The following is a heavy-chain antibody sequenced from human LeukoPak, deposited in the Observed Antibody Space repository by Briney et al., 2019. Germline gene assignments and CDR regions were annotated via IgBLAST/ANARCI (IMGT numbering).Heavy chain of an antibody. J-gene: IGHJ4*02. D-gene: IGHD1-26*01. V-gene: IGHV4-39*01. CDR1: GGSISSSSYY. CDR3: ARRSGSSPRYY. CDR2: IHYSGST. Sequence: SETLSLTCTFSGGSISSSSYYWGWIRQPPGKGLEWIGSIHYSGSTYYNPSLKSRVTISVDTSKNQFSLKLSSVTAADTAVYYCARRSGSSPRYYWGQGTLVTVSS.